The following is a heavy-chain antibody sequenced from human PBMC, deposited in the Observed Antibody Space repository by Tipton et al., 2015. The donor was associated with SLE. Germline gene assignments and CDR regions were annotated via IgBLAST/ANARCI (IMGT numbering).Heavy chain of an antibody. CDR2: INSDGSST. D-gene: IGHD3-22*01. V-gene: IGHV3-74*01. CDR1: GFTFRSSW. J-gene: IGHJ5*02. Sequence: SLRLSCAASGFTFRSSWMHWVRQAPGKGLVWASRINSDGSSTAYADSVKGRFTLSRDNARNALYLQMNSLRVEDTAIYYCARADYETGPFDPWGQGTLVTVSS. CDR3: ARADYETGPFDP.